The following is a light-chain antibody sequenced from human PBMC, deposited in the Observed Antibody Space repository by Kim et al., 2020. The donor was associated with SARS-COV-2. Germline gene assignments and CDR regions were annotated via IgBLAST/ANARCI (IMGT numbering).Light chain of an antibody. CDR3: QQYGSSPLLT. V-gene: IGKV3-20*01. Sequence: EIVLTQSPGTLSLSPGERATLSCRASQSVSSSYLAWYQQKPGQAPRLLIYGASSRATGIPDRFSGSGSATDFTLTISRLEPEDFAVYYCQQYGSSPLLTFGGGTKVDIK. CDR2: GAS. CDR1: QSVSSSY. J-gene: IGKJ4*01.